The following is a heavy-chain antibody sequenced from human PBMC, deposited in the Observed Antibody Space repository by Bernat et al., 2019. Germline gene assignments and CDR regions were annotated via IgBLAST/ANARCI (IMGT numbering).Heavy chain of an antibody. J-gene: IGHJ4*02. D-gene: IGHD2-2*02. CDR1: GFTVSSQY. CDR3: ASGGCSITSCHSLDN. CDR2: INTGGTT. V-gene: IGHV3-66*01. Sequence: EVQLVESGGGLVQPGGSLRLSCAASGFTVSSQYMTWIRQAPGKGLEWVSLINTGGTTYYADSVRGRFTISSDNSKNTLYLHMMRLRDEDTAGYYCASGGCSITSCHSLDNWGQGTLVTVSS.